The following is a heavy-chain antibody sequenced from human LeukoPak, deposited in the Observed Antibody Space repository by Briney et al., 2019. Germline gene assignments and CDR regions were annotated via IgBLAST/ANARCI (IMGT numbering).Heavy chain of an antibody. Sequence: GGSLRLSCAASGFTFSSYAMSWVRQAPGKGLEWVSLISWDGGFTYYADSVKGRFTISRDNSKSSLFLQMNSLRSEDTAFYYCAKDRTSGYLHLASWGLGTLVTVVS. D-gene: IGHD5-12*01. CDR1: GFTFSSYA. CDR2: ISWDGGFT. V-gene: IGHV3-43*02. CDR3: AKDRTSGYLHLAS. J-gene: IGHJ4*02.